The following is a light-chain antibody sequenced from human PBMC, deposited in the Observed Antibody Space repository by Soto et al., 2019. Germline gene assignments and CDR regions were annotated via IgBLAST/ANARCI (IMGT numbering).Light chain of an antibody. J-gene: IGLJ1*01. CDR1: SSDVGGYDY. CDR2: DVT. CDR3: SSYAGTHIV. V-gene: IGLV2-8*01. Sequence: QSALTQPPSASGSPGQSVTISCTGTSSDVGGYDYVSWYQQHPGKAPRLMIYDVTKRPSGVPDRFSGSKSANTASLTVSGLQAEEEADYYCSSYAGTHIVFGTGTKVTVL.